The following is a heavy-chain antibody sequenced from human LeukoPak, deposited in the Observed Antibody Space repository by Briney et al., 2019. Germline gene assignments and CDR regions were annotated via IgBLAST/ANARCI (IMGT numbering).Heavy chain of an antibody. CDR3: AGQTTNSGYYSY. V-gene: IGHV3-53*01. J-gene: IGHJ4*02. D-gene: IGHD5-12*01. CDR2: IHGAGDT. CDR1: GFAVGRSY. Sequence: LPGGSLRLSCAASGFAVGRSYMSWVRQAPGKGLEWVSVIHGAGDTYYADSVQGRFTIYRDNSKNTLYLQRNRLRAEDTAVYYCAGQTTNSGYYSYWGQGTMVTVSS.